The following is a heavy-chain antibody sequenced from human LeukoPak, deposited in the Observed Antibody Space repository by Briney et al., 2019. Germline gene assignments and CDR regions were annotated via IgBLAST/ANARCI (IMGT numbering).Heavy chain of an antibody. Sequence: ASVKVSCKASGGTFSSYAISWVRQAPGQGLEWMGGIIPIFGTANYAQKFQGRVTITADESTSTAYMELSSLRSEDTAVYYCAGVGPRSSGWYGDWGQGTLVTVSS. J-gene: IGHJ4*02. CDR2: IIPIFGTA. D-gene: IGHD6-19*01. V-gene: IGHV1-69*13. CDR1: GGTFSSYA. CDR3: AGVGPRSSGWYGD.